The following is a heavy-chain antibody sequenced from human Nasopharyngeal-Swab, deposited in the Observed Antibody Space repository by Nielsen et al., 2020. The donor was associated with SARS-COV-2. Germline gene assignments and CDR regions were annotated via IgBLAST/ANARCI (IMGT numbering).Heavy chain of an antibody. CDR1: GDTFNNNA. J-gene: IGHJ3*02. D-gene: IGHD3-22*01. CDR2: IIPIYGTT. CDR3: ARESLPSYYDDSRGYAGYAFDI. V-gene: IGHV1-69*13. Sequence: SVKVSCKASGDTFNNNAISWVRQASGQGLEWMGGIIPIYGTTNRAQKFQGRLTITADDTTNTAYTELSSLRSEDTAVYYCARESLPSYYDDSRGYAGYAFDIWGQGTMVTVSS.